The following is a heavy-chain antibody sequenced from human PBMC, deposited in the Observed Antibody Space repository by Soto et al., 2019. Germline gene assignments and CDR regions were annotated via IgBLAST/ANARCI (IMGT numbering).Heavy chain of an antibody. CDR1: VLTCTSSS. J-gene: IGHJ4*02. CDR2: ISENGDRQ. V-gene: IGHV3-30-3*01. CDR3: ARRLATTVSALGY. Sequence: GSLRLSCTASVLTCTSSSFHWVRQAPGKGLEWVAVISENGDRQYSTESVRGRFLISRDSSKNTVYLQMNSLRPEDTGVYFCARRLATTVSALGYWGQGALVTVSS. D-gene: IGHD4-17*01.